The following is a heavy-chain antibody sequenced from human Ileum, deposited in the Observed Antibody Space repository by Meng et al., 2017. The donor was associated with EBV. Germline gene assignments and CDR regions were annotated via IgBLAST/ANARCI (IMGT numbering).Heavy chain of an antibody. Sequence: QLRHSGPGLVRLRRTLSLASVVSGGSVRIRSYYWRWIRQPPGEGLEWIDYIYYTGSTNSDPSLKSRVTLSVDTSKNQFSLNLTSVTAADTAVYYCARGTGTTFAWGQGTLVTVSS. CDR2: IYYTGST. CDR3: ARGTGTTFA. D-gene: IGHD1-1*01. J-gene: IGHJ5*02. CDR1: GGSVRIRSYY. V-gene: IGHV4-61*01.